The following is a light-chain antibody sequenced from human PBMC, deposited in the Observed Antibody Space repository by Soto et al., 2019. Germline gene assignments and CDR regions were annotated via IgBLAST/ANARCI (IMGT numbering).Light chain of an antibody. CDR3: QTWGSGIVV. Sequence: QIVLTQSPSAYASLGASVKLTCTLNNGHSSYAIAWHQQQPEKGPRYLMKVNSDGSHRKGDGIPDRFSGSSSGAERYLTISSLQSEDEADYYCQTWGSGIVVFGGGTKLTVL. V-gene: IGLV4-69*01. J-gene: IGLJ2*01. CDR2: VNSDGSH. CDR1: NGHSSYA.